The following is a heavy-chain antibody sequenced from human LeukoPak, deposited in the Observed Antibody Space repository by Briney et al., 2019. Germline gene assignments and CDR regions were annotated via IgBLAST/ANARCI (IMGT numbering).Heavy chain of an antibody. D-gene: IGHD3-22*01. J-gene: IGHJ4*02. V-gene: IGHV1-18*01. CDR1: GYTLTSYG. Sequence: ASVKVSCKASGYTLTSYGISWVRQAPGQGLEWMGWISAYNGNTNYAQKLQGRVTMTTDTSTSTAYMELRSLRSDDTAVYYCAREGMNYYDSSGYYYGYYFDYWGQGTLVTVSS. CDR2: ISAYNGNT. CDR3: AREGMNYYDSSGYYYGYYFDY.